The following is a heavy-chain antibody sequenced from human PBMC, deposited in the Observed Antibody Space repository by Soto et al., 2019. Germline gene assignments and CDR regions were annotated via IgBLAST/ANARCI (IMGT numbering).Heavy chain of an antibody. V-gene: IGHV4-30-4*01. CDR2: IYYSGNT. CDR3: ARSTYYSNSTLYYYYGMDV. Sequence: QVQLQESGPGLVKPSQTLSLTCTVSGGSISSGDYYWSWIRQPPGKGLECIGYIYYSGNTYYNPSLKSRVTISVDTSKNQFSLKLSSVTAADTAVYYCARSTYYSNSTLYYYYGMDVWGQGTTVTVSS. D-gene: IGHD4-4*01. CDR1: GGSISSGDYY. J-gene: IGHJ6*02.